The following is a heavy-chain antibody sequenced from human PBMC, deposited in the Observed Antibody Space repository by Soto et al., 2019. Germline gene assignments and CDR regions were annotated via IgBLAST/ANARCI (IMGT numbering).Heavy chain of an antibody. D-gene: IGHD3-10*01. CDR3: ARESYGSGSYSVSAWFDP. J-gene: IGHJ5*02. CDR2: IYSGGST. V-gene: IGHV3-66*01. Sequence: GGSLRLSCAASGFTVSSNYMSWVRQAPGKGLEWVSVIYSGGSTYYADSVKGRFTISRDNSKNTLYLQMNSLRAEDTAVYYCARESYGSGSYSVSAWFDPWGQGTLVTVSS. CDR1: GFTVSSNY.